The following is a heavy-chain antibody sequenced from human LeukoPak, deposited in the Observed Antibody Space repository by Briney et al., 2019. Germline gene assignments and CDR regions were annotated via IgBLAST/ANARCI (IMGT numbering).Heavy chain of an antibody. J-gene: IGHJ3*02. V-gene: IGHV3-9*01. D-gene: IGHD3-10*01. CDR2: ISWNSGSI. CDR3: AKPRGVLLWFGELYNDAFDI. Sequence: GRSLRLSCAASGFTFDDYAMHWVRQAPGKGLEWVSGISWNSGSIGYADSVKGRFTISRDNAKNSLYLQMNSLRAEDTAVYYCAKPRGVLLWFGELYNDAFDIWGQGTMVTVSS. CDR1: GFTFDDYA.